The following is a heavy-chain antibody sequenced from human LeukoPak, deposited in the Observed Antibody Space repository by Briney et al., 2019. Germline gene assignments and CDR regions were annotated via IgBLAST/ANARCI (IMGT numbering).Heavy chain of an antibody. V-gene: IGHV1-69*06. Sequence: GASVKVSCKASGYTFTSYYMHWVRQAPGQGLEWMGGIIPIFGTANYAQKFQGRVTITADKSTSTAYMELSSLRSEDTAVYYCAIQDIVVVPAAIFGKHVNWFDPWGQGTLVTVSS. D-gene: IGHD2-2*02. CDR2: IIPIFGTA. CDR1: GYTFTSYY. J-gene: IGHJ5*02. CDR3: AIQDIVVVPAAIFGKHVNWFDP.